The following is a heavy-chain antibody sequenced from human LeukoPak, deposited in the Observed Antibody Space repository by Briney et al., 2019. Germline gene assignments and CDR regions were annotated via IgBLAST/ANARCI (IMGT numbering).Heavy chain of an antibody. V-gene: IGHV4-38-2*02. CDR3: ANDFWSGSDYFDY. CDR2: IYHSGST. Sequence: SETLSLTCTVSGYSISSDYYWGWIRQPPGRGLEWIGTIYHSGSTFYNPSLKSRVTISVDTSKNQFSLKLSSVTAADTAVYYCANDFWSGSDYFDYWGQGTLVTVSS. J-gene: IGHJ4*02. CDR1: GYSISSDYY. D-gene: IGHD3-3*01.